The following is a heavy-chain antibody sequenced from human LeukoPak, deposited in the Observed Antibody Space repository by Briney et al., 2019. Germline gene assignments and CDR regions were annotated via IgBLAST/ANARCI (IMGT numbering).Heavy chain of an antibody. J-gene: IGHJ4*02. CDR3: ARVREIVGDVDRDFDY. V-gene: IGHV4-59*08. CDR2: IYYSGST. D-gene: IGHD1-26*01. Sequence: SETLSLTCTVSGGSISSYYWSWIRQPPGKGLEWIGYIYYSGSTNYNPSLKSRVTISVDTSKNQFSLKLSSVTAADTAVYYCARVREIVGDVDRDFDYWGQGTLVTVTS. CDR1: GGSISSYY.